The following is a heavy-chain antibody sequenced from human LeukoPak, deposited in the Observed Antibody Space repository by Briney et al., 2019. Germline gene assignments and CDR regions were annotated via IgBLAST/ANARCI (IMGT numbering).Heavy chain of an antibody. CDR1: GGTISSSSYY. Sequence: SETLSLTCTVSGGTISSSSYYWGWIRQPPGKGLEWIGSIYYSGSTYYNPSLKSRVTISVDTSKNQFSLKLSSVTAADTAVYYCARRSYDILTGYYNVDYWGQGTLVTVSS. D-gene: IGHD3-9*01. J-gene: IGHJ4*02. V-gene: IGHV4-39*01. CDR2: IYYSGST. CDR3: ARRSYDILTGYYNVDY.